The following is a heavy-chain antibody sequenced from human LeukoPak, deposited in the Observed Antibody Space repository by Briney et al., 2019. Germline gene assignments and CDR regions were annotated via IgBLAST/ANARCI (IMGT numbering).Heavy chain of an antibody. CDR1: GGSISSYY. D-gene: IGHD6-13*01. V-gene: IGHV4-59*01. J-gene: IGHJ4*02. CDR3: ARPLYSGSSWYGVFGY. CDR2: IYYSGCT. Sequence: SETLSLTCTVSGGSISSYYWSWIRQPPGKGLEWIGYIYYSGCTNYNPSLKSRVTISVDTSKNQFSLKLSSVTAADTAVYYCARPLYSGSSWYGVFGYWGQGTLVTVSS.